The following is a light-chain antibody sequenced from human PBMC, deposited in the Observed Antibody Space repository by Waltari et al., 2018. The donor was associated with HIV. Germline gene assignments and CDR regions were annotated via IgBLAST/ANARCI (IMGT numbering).Light chain of an antibody. CDR1: QTIKNY. V-gene: IGKV1-39*01. CDR3: RQSYSFT. CDR2: AAS. J-gene: IGKJ4*01. Sequence: DIQMTQSPSSLSASVGDRVTITCRTSQTIKNYLNWYQQKPGKVPTPLIYAASRLQSGVPSRFSGSGSGTEFTLTISSLQPEDFATYYCRQSYSFTFGGGTKVEIK.